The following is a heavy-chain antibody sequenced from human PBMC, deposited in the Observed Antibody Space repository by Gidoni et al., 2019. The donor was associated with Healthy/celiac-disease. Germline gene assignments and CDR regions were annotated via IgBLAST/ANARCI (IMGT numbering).Heavy chain of an antibody. D-gene: IGHD2-2*01. CDR1: VYTFTSYY. CDR3: ARVGDIVVVPAATPFDY. V-gene: IGHV1-46*01. CDR2: INPSGGST. J-gene: IGHJ4*02. Sequence: QVQLVQSGAEVKKPGASVKVCCKASVYTFTSYYMHWVRQAPGQGLEWMGIINPSGGSTSYAKKFQGRVTMTRDTSTSTVYMELSSLRSEDTAVYYCARVGDIVVVPAATPFDYWGQGTLVTVSS.